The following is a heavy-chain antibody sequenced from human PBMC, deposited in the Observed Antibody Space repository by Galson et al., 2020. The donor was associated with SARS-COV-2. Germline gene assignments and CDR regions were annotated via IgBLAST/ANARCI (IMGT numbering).Heavy chain of an antibody. CDR1: GGSTSSSSYY. D-gene: IGHD5-18*01. Sequence: SETLSLTCTVSGGSTSSSSYYWGWIRQPPGKGLEWIGSIYYSGSTYYNPSLKSRVTISVDTSKNQFSLKLSSVTAADTAVYYCARDINRWGGYETSSTDYWGQGTLVTVSS. CDR3: ARDINRWGGYETSSTDY. CDR2: IYYSGST. J-gene: IGHJ4*02. V-gene: IGHV4-39*07.